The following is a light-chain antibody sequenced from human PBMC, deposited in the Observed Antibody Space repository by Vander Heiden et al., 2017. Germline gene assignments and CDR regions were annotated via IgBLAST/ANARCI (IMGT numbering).Light chain of an antibody. CDR3: QQDNNWPRT. V-gene: IGKV3-15*01. CDR2: GAS. J-gene: IGKJ2*01. Sequence: EIVMTQSPATLSVSPGERATLSCRASQSVSSNLAWYQQKPGQAPRLLIYGASTRATGIPATFSGSGSGTEFTLTISSLQSEDFAVYYCQQDNNWPRTFGQWTKLEIK. CDR1: QSVSSN.